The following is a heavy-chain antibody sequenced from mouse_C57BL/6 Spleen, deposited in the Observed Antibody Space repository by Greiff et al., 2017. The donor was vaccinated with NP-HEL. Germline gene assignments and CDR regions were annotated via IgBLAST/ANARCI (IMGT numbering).Heavy chain of an antibody. CDR2: IDPSDSYT. CDR1: GYTFTSYW. CDR3: ARRNYGSSYAWFAY. Sequence: VQLVESGAELVMPGASVKLSCKASGYTFTSYWMHWVKQRPGQGLEWIGEIDPSDSYTNYNQKFKGKSTLTVDKSSSTAYMQLSSLTSEDSAVYYCARRNYGSSYAWFAYWGQGTLVTVSA. J-gene: IGHJ3*01. D-gene: IGHD1-1*01. V-gene: IGHV1-69*01.